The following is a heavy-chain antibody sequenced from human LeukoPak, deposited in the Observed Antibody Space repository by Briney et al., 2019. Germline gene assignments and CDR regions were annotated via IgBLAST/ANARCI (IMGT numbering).Heavy chain of an antibody. D-gene: IGHD2-8*01. CDR1: GYTFTSYG. Sequence: ASVKVSCKASGYTFTSYGISWVRQAPGQGLEWMGWISAYNGNTNYAQKLQGRVTMTTDTSTNTAYMELRSLRSDGTAVYYCAGSLGYCTSNVCYLKYWGQGTLVTVSS. CDR3: AGSLGYCTSNVCYLKY. V-gene: IGHV1-18*01. CDR2: ISAYNGNT. J-gene: IGHJ4*02.